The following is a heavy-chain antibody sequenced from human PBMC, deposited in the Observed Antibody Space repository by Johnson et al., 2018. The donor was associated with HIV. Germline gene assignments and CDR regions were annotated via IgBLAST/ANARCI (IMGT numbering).Heavy chain of an antibody. CDR2: INQDGSAK. D-gene: IGHD3-16*01. Sequence: VQLVESGGGVVQPGGSLRLSCAASGFTFSSYGIHWVRQAPGKGLEWVANINQDGSAKYYVDSVKGRFTISRDNAEKSLFLQMNSLTAEDTAMYYALLGQDGGGIWGQGTMVTVSS. CDR1: GFTFSSYG. J-gene: IGHJ3*02. CDR3: LLGQDGGGI. V-gene: IGHV3-7*01.